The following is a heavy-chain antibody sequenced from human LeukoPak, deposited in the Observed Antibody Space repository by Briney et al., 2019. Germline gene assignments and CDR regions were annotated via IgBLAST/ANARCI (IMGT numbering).Heavy chain of an antibody. D-gene: IGHD1-26*01. CDR2: INSDGSST. CDR1: GFTFSSYW. Sequence: GGSLRLSCAASGFTFSSYWMHWVRQAPGEGLVWVSRINSDGSSTSYADSVKGRFTISRDNAKNTLYLQMNSLRAEDTAVYYCVNADLSGSYSYWGQGTLVTVSS. CDR3: VNADLSGSYSY. J-gene: IGHJ4*02. V-gene: IGHV3-74*01.